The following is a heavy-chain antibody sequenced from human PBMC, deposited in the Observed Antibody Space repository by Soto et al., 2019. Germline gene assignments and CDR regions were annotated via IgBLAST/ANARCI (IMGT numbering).Heavy chain of an antibody. CDR1: GFTVSSYG. J-gene: IGHJ4*02. CDR3: ARGEYGSASRPFDY. CDR2: IWYDGSNK. D-gene: IGHD3-10*01. Sequence: QVQLEESGGGVVQPGRSLRLSCAASGFTVSSYGMHWVRQAPGKGLEWVAVIWYDGSNKYYADSVKGRFTISRDNSKNTLYLQMNSLRAEDTAVYYCARGEYGSASRPFDYWGQGTLVTVSS. V-gene: IGHV3-33*01.